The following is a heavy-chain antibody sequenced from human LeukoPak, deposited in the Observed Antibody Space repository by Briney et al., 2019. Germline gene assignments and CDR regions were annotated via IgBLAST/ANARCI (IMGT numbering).Heavy chain of an antibody. J-gene: IGHJ6*04. D-gene: IGHD3-3*01. V-gene: IGHV3-33*06. CDR2: IWYDGSNK. Sequence: GGSLRLSCAASGFTFSSYGMNWVRQAPGKGLEWVAVIWYDGSNKYYADSVKGRFTISRDNSKNTLYLQMNSLRAEDTAVYYCAKDQLSDFWSGYSEMDVWGKGTTVTVSS. CDR1: GFTFSSYG. CDR3: AKDQLSDFWSGYSEMDV.